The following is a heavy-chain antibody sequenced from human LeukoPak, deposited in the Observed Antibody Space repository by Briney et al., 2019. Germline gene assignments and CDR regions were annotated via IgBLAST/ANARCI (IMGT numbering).Heavy chain of an antibody. CDR1: GFIFSSPG. J-gene: IGHJ4*02. CDR3: ARVRGPTVTTMYFDY. V-gene: IGHV3-48*04. CDR2: ISPSGTTI. D-gene: IGHD4-17*01. Sequence: QPGRSLRLSCAGSGFIFSSPGTIWVRQAPGRGLEWVSYISPSGTTIYYADSMKGLFTVSRDDAKNSLSLHMNSLRAEDTAVYYCARVRGPTVTTMYFDYWGQGTLVTVSS.